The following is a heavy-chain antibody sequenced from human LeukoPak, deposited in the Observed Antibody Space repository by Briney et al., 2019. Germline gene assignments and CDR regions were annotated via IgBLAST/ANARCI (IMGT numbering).Heavy chain of an antibody. CDR1: GFTFSRYA. CDR2: ISGSGGST. D-gene: IGHD6-25*01. CDR3: ARDPGGYY. J-gene: IGHJ4*02. Sequence: GGSLRLSCAASGFTFSRYAMSWVRQAPGRGLEWVSAISGSGGSTYYADSVKGRFTISRDNSKNTLFLQMNSLRAEDTAVYYCARDPGGYYWGQGTLVTVSS. V-gene: IGHV3-23*01.